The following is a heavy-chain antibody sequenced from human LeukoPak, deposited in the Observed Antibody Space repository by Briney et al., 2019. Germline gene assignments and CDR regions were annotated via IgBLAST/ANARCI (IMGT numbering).Heavy chain of an antibody. J-gene: IGHJ6*03. CDR3: ATSRRAYYYYYMDV. CDR1: GDTFINYA. V-gene: IGHV1-69*05. CDR2: IIPVFGTT. Sequence: SVKVSCKASGDTFINYAISWVRQAPGQGLEWMGGIIPVFGTTNYAQNFQGRVTISTDESTSTAYMELSSLRSEDTAVYYCATSRRAYYYYYMDVWGKGTTVTVSS.